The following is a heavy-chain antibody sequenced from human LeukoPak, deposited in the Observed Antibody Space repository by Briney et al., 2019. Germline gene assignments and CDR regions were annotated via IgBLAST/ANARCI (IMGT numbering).Heavy chain of an antibody. D-gene: IGHD1-26*01. CDR3: ARSHSGSYGGAQIDY. J-gene: IGHJ4*02. Sequence: SETLSLTCTVSGGSISSSSYYWGWIRQPPGKGLEWIGSIYYSGSTYYNPSLKSRVTISVDTSKNQFSLKLSSVTAADTAVYYCARSHSGSYGGAQIDYWGQGTLVTVSS. V-gene: IGHV4-39*07. CDR1: GGSISSSSYY. CDR2: IYYSGST.